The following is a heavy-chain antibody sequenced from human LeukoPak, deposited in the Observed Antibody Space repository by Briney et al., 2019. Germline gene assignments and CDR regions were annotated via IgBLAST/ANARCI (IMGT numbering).Heavy chain of an antibody. V-gene: IGHV3-7*01. D-gene: IGHD4-23*01. CDR1: GFTFNNYW. CDR2: IKQDGSEK. Sequence: PGGSLRLSCAASGFTFNNYWMTWVRQAPGMGLEWVANIKQDGSEKYYVDSVKGRFTISRDNAKNTLYLQMNSLRAEDTAVYYCARGLVTPHDWGQGTLVTVSS. CDR3: ARGLVTPHD. J-gene: IGHJ1*01.